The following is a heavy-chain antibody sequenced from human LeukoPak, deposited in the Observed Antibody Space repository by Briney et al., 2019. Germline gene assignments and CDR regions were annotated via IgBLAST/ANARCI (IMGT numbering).Heavy chain of an antibody. V-gene: IGHV4-61*02. Sequence: SQTMSLTCTVSGGPISRGSYYWSWIRQPAGKGLEWIGRIYTSGSTNYNPSLKSRVTISVDTSKNQFSLKLSSVTAADTAVYYCARVKYSSGWSVCDYWGQGTLVTVSS. J-gene: IGHJ4*02. D-gene: IGHD6-19*01. CDR1: GGPISRGSYY. CDR2: IYTSGST. CDR3: ARVKYSSGWSVCDY.